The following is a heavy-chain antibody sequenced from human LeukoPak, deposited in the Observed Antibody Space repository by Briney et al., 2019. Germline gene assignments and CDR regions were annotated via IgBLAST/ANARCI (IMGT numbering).Heavy chain of an antibody. V-gene: IGHV4-59*12. Sequence: SETLSLTCTVSGASISSYYWSWIRQPPGKGLEWIGNIYYSGSTNSNPSLKSRVTISVDTSKNQFSLKLSSVTAADTAVYYCARGRRWIQLWSYFDYWGQGTLVTVSS. J-gene: IGHJ4*02. CDR1: GASISSYY. CDR3: ARGRRWIQLWSYFDY. D-gene: IGHD5-18*01. CDR2: IYYSGST.